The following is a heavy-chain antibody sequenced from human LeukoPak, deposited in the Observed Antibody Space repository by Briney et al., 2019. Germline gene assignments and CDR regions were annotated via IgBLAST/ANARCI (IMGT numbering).Heavy chain of an antibody. Sequence: GRSLRLSCAASGFTFSSCEMNWVRQAPGKGLEWVSYISSSGDTIYYADSVKGRFTISRDNAKNSLYLQMNSLRADDTAVYYCARVSGEADWVPDYWGQGTLVTVCS. CDR1: GFTFSSCE. D-gene: IGHD3-10*01. CDR3: ARVSGEADWVPDY. CDR2: ISSSGDTI. V-gene: IGHV3-48*03. J-gene: IGHJ4*02.